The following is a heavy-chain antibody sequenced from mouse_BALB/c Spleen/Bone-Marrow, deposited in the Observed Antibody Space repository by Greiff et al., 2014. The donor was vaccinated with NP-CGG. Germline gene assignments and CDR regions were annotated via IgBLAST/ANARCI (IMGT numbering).Heavy chain of an antibody. Sequence: EVQLQQSGPELVKPGASVKISCKASGYSFTDYFMNWVKQSHGKSLEWIGRINPYNGVTFYNQNFKGKATLTVDNSSSTAHMELLSLTSEDSAVYYCGRWANWGQGTTLTVSS. CDR3: GRWAN. CDR1: GYSFTDYF. J-gene: IGHJ2*01. CDR2: INPYNGVT. V-gene: IGHV1-37*01.